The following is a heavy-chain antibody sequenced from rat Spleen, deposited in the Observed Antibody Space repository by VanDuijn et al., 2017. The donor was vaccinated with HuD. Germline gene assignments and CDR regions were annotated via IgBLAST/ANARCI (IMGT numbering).Heavy chain of an antibody. J-gene: IGHJ3*01. CDR2: ITPSANIT. D-gene: IGHD5-1*01. CDR1: GFTFSNYG. Sequence: EVQLVESGGGLVQPGRSLKLSCAASGFTFSNYGMSWIRQAPTKGLEWVASITPSANITYYRDSVKGRFTISRDNGKSTLFLQMDSLRSEDTATYYCATTPGRPFAYWGQGTLVTVSS. CDR3: ATTPGRPFAY. V-gene: IGHV5-19*01.